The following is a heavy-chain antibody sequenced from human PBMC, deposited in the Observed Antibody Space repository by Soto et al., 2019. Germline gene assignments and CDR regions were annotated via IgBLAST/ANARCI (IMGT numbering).Heavy chain of an antibody. CDR2: ISSSGSTI. V-gene: IGHV3-11*01. CDR1: GFTFSDYY. Sequence: QVQLVESGGGLVKPGGSLRLSCAASGFTFSDYYMSWIRQAPGKGLEWVSYISSSGSTIYYADSVKGRFTISRDNAKNSLYLQMNSLRAEDTAVYDCARDSPPRPYCGGDCYGTPFDYWGQGTLVTVSS. CDR3: ARDSPPRPYCGGDCYGTPFDY. D-gene: IGHD2-21*02. J-gene: IGHJ4*02.